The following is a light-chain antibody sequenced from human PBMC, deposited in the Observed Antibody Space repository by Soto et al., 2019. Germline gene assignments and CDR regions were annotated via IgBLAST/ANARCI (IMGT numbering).Light chain of an antibody. V-gene: IGLV3-1*01. J-gene: IGLJ2*01. CDR2: EDI. CDR1: KLGNIY. CDR3: QTWDSSTAI. Sequence: SYELNQSPSVSVSPGQTASISCSGDKLGNIYVNWYQQKPGQSPVVVIYEDIKRPSGIPERFSGSNSGNTATLTISGTQAMDEADYYCQTWDSSTAIFGGGTKVTVL.